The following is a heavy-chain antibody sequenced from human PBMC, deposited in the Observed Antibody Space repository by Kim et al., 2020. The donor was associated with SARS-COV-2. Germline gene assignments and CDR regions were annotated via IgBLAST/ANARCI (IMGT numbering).Heavy chain of an antibody. D-gene: IGHD6-6*01. J-gene: IGHJ6*02. CDR1: GGSFSGYY. V-gene: IGHV4-34*01. CDR2: INHSGST. Sequence: SETLSLTCAVYGGSFSGYYWSWIRQPPGKGLEWIGEINHSGSTNYNPSLKSRVTISVDTSKNQFSLKLSSVTAADTAVYYCARAPGRTRHYYYYGMDVWGQGTTVTVSS. CDR3: ARAPGRTRHYYYYGMDV.